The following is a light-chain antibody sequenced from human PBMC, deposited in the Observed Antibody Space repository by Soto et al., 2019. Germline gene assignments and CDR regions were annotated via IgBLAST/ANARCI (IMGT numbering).Light chain of an antibody. CDR3: QPYDNWPSWT. CDR2: KAS. CDR1: QGISNY. V-gene: IGKV1D-13*01. J-gene: IGKJ1*01. Sequence: IQMTQSPSSLSASVGDRVTITCRASQGISNYLAWYRQKPGKAPKLLIYKASSLESGVPSRFSGSGSGTEFTLTISSLQSEDYAVYYCQPYDNWPSWTFGQGTKVDI.